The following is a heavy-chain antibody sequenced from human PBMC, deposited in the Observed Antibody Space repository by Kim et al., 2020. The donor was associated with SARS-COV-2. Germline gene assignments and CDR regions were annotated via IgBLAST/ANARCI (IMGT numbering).Heavy chain of an antibody. CDR2: IKQDGSEK. CDR1: GFTFSSYW. CDR3: ARDPTRGAAASSWFDP. J-gene: IGHJ5*02. Sequence: GGSLRLSCAASGFTFSSYWMSWVRQAPGKGLEWVANIKQDGSEKYYVDSVKGRFTISRDNAKNSLYLQMNSLRAEDTAVYYCARDPTRGAAASSWFDPWGQGTLVTVSS. D-gene: IGHD6-13*01. V-gene: IGHV3-7*03.